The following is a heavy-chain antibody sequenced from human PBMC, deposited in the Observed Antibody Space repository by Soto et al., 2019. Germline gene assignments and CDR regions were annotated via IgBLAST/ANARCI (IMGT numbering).Heavy chain of an antibody. CDR1: GFTFTNYA. D-gene: IGHD6-13*01. CDR2: ISGSGGST. J-gene: IGHJ4*02. Sequence: EVQLLESGGDLVQPGGSLRLSCAASGFTFTNYAMSWVRQAPGSGLEWVSSISGSGGSTFYTNSVKGRFTISRDNFRNTLYLQMNSLRVEDAAVYYCAKGVDSSNLYPGDFDYCGQGTLVTVSS. V-gene: IGHV3-23*01. CDR3: AKGVDSSNLYPGDFDY.